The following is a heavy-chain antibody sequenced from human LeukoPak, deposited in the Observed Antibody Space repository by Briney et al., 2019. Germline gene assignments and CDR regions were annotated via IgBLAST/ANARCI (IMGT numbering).Heavy chain of an antibody. J-gene: IGHJ4*02. CDR3: AKDPCGEPIGDY. V-gene: IGHV3-23*01. D-gene: IGHD1-26*01. Sequence: GGSLRLSCAASGFTFSSYAMSWVRQAPGKGLEWVSAISGSGGSTYYADSVKGRFTISRDNSKSTLYLQMNSLRAEDTAVYYCAKDPCGEPIGDYWGQGTLVTVSS. CDR2: ISGSGGST. CDR1: GFTFSSYA.